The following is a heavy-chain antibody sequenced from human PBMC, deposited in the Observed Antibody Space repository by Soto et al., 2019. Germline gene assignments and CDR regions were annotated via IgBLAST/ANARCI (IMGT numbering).Heavy chain of an antibody. Sequence: SETLSLTCTVTDGSISSYYWSWIRQPPGKGLEWIGYIYYSGSTNYNPSLKSRVTISVDTSKNQFSLKLSSVTAADTAVYYCARGLEVRGVITWFDPWGQGTLVTVS. CDR2: IYYSGST. J-gene: IGHJ5*02. CDR1: DGSISSYY. CDR3: ARGLEVRGVITWFDP. D-gene: IGHD3-10*01. V-gene: IGHV4-59*01.